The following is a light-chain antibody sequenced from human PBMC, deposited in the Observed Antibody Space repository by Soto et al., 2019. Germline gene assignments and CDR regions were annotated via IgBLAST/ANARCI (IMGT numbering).Light chain of an antibody. Sequence: VLTQSPCTLALSPGDRATLSCRASQSVSSSYLAWYQQQPGQARRLLIYGASSRATGIPDRFSGSGSGTDFTLTISRMETEDFAVYYCQQYGSSPPWTFGQGTKVDI. CDR2: GAS. CDR3: QQYGSSPPWT. V-gene: IGKV3-20*01. CDR1: QSVSSSY. J-gene: IGKJ1*01.